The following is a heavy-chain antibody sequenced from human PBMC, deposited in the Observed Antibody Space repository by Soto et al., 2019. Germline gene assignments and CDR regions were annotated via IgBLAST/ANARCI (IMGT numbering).Heavy chain of an antibody. CDR2: IKQDGSEK. V-gene: IGHV3-7*05. Sequence: PGGSLSLSCAASEFTFSSYWMSWVRQAPGKGLEWVANIKQDGSEKYYVDSVKGRFTISRDNAKNSLYLQMNSLRAEDTAVYYCARGRLRTAMVPYFDYWGQGTLVTVSS. CDR3: ARGRLRTAMVPYFDY. J-gene: IGHJ4*02. CDR1: EFTFSSYW. D-gene: IGHD5-18*01.